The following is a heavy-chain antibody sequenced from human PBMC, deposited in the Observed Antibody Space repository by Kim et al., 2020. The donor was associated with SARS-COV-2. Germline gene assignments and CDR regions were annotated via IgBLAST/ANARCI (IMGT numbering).Heavy chain of an antibody. J-gene: IGHJ4*02. CDR3: ARAGARGYSYGYEDY. CDR2: IYHSGST. V-gene: IGHV4-4*02. D-gene: IGHD5-18*01. Sequence: SETLSLTCAISGGSISSSNWWSWVRQPPGKGLEWIGEIYHSGSTNYNPSLKSRVTISVDKSKNQFSLKLSSVTAADTAVYYCARAGARGYSYGYEDYWGQGTLVTVSS. CDR1: GGSISSSNW.